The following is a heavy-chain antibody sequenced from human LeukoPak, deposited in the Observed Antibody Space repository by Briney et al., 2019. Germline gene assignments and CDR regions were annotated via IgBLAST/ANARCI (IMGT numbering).Heavy chain of an antibody. J-gene: IGHJ4*02. CDR3: ARDRITVAATETSFDY. CDR1: GFTFSNSA. Sequence: GGSLRLSCAASGFTFSNSAMSWVRRAPGKGLEWVSAISGSGDSTYYADSVKGRFTISRDNSKNTLYLQMNSLRAEDTAVYYCARDRITVAATETSFDYWGQGTLVTVSS. CDR2: ISGSGDST. V-gene: IGHV3-23*01. D-gene: IGHD6-19*01.